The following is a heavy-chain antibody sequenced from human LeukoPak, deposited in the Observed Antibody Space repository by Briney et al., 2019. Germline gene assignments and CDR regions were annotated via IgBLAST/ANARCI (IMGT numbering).Heavy chain of an antibody. CDR3: AKDLGFSVGTTPFDF. CDR1: GFTFSIYA. D-gene: IGHD1-26*01. J-gene: IGHJ4*02. CDR2: IKGSDGST. Sequence: GGSLRLSCAASGFTFSIYAMSWVRQAPGKGLEWISTIKGSDGSTYFADSVKGRYTISRDNSKNTLYLQMDSLRVEDTAIYYCAKDLGFSVGTTPFDFWGQGTLVTVSS. V-gene: IGHV3-23*01.